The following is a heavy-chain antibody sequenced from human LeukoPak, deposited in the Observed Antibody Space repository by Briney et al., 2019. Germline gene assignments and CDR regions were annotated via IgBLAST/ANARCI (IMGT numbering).Heavy chain of an antibody. CDR1: GYSISSDYY. CDR3: ARVGRLAYYMDV. V-gene: IGHV4-38-2*01. J-gene: IGHJ6*03. D-gene: IGHD3-16*01. CDR2: TYHSGST. Sequence: SETLSLTCAVSGYSISSDYYWGWMRQPPGKGLEWIGSTYHSGSTYYNPSLKSRVTISVDTSKNQFSLKLSSVTAADTALYYCARVGRLAYYMDVWGKGTTVTVSS.